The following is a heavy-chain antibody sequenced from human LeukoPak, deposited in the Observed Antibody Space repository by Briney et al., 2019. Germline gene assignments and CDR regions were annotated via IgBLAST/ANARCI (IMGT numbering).Heavy chain of an antibody. CDR3: AKDVGYCSGGSCYYFDY. D-gene: IGHD2-15*01. J-gene: IGHJ4*02. CDR1: GLTFSSYG. V-gene: IGHV3-30*02. Sequence: GGSLRLSCAASGLTFSSYGMHWVRQAPGKGLEWVASIRYDGTNKNYADSVEAPFPISRHNSKNTLYLEMNSPQAQDTAVFSCAKDVGYCSGGSCYYFDYWGQGTLVTVSS. CDR2: IRYDGTNK.